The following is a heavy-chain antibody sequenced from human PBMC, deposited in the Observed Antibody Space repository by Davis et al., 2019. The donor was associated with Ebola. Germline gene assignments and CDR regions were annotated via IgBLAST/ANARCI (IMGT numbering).Heavy chain of an antibody. CDR1: GFIFSSYT. V-gene: IGHV3-48*02. CDR3: ARGLEDTAMVILFYFDY. CDR2: ISSSSSTI. J-gene: IGHJ4*02. Sequence: GESLNISCAASGFIFSSYTMNWVRQAPGNGLEWVSYISSSSSTIYYADSVKGRFTISRDNAKNSLYLQMNSLRDEDTAVYYCARGLEDTAMVILFYFDYWGQGTLVTVSS. D-gene: IGHD5-18*01.